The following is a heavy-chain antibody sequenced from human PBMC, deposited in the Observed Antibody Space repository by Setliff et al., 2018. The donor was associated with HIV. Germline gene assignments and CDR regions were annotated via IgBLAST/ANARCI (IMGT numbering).Heavy chain of an antibody. J-gene: IGHJ4*02. CDR3: ARKLDIVATIF. CDR2: IYYSGST. V-gene: IGHV4-39*01. Sequence: LSLTCTVSGGSISSSSYYWGWIRQPPGKGLEWIGSIYYSGSTYYNPSLKSRVTISVDTSKNQFSLKLSSVTAADTAVYYCARKLDIVATIFWGQGTLVTAPQ. CDR1: GGSISSSSYY. D-gene: IGHD5-12*01.